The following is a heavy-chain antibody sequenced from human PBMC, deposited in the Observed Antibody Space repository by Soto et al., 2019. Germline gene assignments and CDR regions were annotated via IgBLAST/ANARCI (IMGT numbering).Heavy chain of an antibody. V-gene: IGHV3-48*01. CDR2: ISSSSSTI. J-gene: IGHJ6*03. Sequence: ESGGGLVQPGGSLRLSCAASGFTFSSYSMNWVRQAPGKGLEWVSYISSSSSTIYYADSVKGRFTISRDNAKNSLYLQLNSLRAEDTAVYYCARDRSTDPYYDYYYMDVWGKGTTVTVSS. CDR3: ARDRSTDPYYDYYYMDV. CDR1: GFTFSSYS.